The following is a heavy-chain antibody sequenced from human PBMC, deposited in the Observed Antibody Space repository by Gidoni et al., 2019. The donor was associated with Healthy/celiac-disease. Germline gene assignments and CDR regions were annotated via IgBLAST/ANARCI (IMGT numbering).Heavy chain of an antibody. CDR2: IFPIFGTA. CDR1: GGTLSSYA. D-gene: IGHD3-16*02. V-gene: IGHV1-69*01. Sequence: HVQLVQSGAEVKKHASSLKVPCKAAGGTLSSYAISWVRHASGQGLGWLGGIFPIFGTANYAQKFQGRVTITADESTSTAYMELSSLRSEDTSVYYCARAQSGGVIAVGDYWGQGTLVTVSS. CDR3: ARAQSGGVIAVGDY. J-gene: IGHJ4*02.